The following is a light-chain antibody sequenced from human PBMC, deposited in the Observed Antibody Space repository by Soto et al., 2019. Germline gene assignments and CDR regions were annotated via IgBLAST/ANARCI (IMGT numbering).Light chain of an antibody. J-gene: IGLJ1*01. CDR3: GSWDSTLSAYV. V-gene: IGLV2-14*01. Sequence: QSALTQPASVSGTPGQSITISCTGSNSDVGLYDFVSWYQHHPGRAPKLIVSEVSHRPSGISNRFSGSKSGNTASLTISGLQSEDEADYYCGSWDSTLSAYVFGTGTKV. CDR1: NSDVGLYDF. CDR2: EVS.